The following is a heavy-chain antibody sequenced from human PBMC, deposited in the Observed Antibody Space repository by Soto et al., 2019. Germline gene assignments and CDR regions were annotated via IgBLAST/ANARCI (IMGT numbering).Heavy chain of an antibody. CDR2: INHSGST. CDR3: ARGPAARIYVSGECLRPPLYYYGMDV. CDR1: GGSFSGYY. D-gene: IGHD3-10*01. Sequence: SETLSLTCAVYGGSFSGYYWSWIRQPPGKGLEWIGEINHSGSTNYNPSLKSRVTISVDTSKNQFSLKLSSVTAADTAVYYCARGPAARIYVSGECLRPPLYYYGMDVWCQGTTVTVSS. J-gene: IGHJ6*02. V-gene: IGHV4-34*01.